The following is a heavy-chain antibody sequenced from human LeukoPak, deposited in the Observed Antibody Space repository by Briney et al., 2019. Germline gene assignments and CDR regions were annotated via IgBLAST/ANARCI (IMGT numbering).Heavy chain of an antibody. Sequence: ASVKVSRKASGYTFTGYYMHWVRQAPGQGLEWMGWINPNSGGTDYSQKFQGRVTMTRDTSISTAYMELSSLRSDDRAVYYCVGDAIAAAGTGGWGQGTLVTVSS. D-gene: IGHD6-13*01. J-gene: IGHJ4*02. CDR3: VGDAIAAAGTGG. CDR1: GYTFTGYY. CDR2: INPNSGGT. V-gene: IGHV1-2*02.